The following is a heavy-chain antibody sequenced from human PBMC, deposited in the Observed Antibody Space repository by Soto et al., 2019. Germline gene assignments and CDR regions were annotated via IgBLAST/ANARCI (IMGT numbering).Heavy chain of an antibody. V-gene: IGHV3-13*04. D-gene: IGHD3-22*01. CDR2: IGTAGDT. Sequence: EVQLVESGGGLVQPGGSLRLSCAASGFTFSSYDMQWVRQATGKGLEWVSAIGTAGDTYYPGSVKGRFTISRENAKNSLFLQMNSLRAGDTAVYSCARSPPGGYHYYYGMDVWGQGTTVTVSS. CDR1: GFTFSSYD. J-gene: IGHJ6*02. CDR3: ARSPPGGYHYYYGMDV.